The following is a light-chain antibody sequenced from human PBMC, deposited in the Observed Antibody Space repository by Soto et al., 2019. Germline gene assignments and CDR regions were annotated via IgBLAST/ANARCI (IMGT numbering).Light chain of an antibody. J-gene: IGKJ1*01. CDR3: QYWDDYSWT. V-gene: IGKV1-5*03. CDR2: KAS. CDR1: QSITYW. Sequence: DIQMTQSPSTLSASVGDRVTITCRASQSITYWLACYQQTPGKAPKILIYKASNLEGGVPSSLSGSGSGTEFTLTISSVQTDDFATYYCQYWDDYSWTFGQGTKVEIK.